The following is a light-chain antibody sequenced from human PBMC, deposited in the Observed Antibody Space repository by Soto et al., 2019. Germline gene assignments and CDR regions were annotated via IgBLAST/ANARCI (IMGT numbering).Light chain of an antibody. Sequence: EIVLTQSPGTLSLSPGERATLSCRASQSVNSNYLAWYQQRPGQAPRLLIYGASSRATGIPDRFSGSGSGTDFTLTSSRLEPEYFAVYYCQQYGRAYTFGQGTKLESK. CDR1: QSVNSNY. J-gene: IGKJ2*01. CDR3: QQYGRAYT. CDR2: GAS. V-gene: IGKV3-20*01.